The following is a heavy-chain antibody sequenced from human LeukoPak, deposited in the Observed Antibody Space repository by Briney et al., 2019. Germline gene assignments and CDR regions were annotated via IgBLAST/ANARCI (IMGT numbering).Heavy chain of an antibody. J-gene: IGHJ4*02. V-gene: IGHV1-58*02. CDR1: GFTFTSSA. Sequence: TSVKVSCKASGFTFTSSAMQWVRQARGQRLEWIGWIVVGSGNTNHAQKFQERVTITRDMSTSTAYMELSSLRSEDTAVYYCAASRTMPPWESFDYWGQGTLVTVSS. D-gene: IGHD1-26*01. CDR2: IVVGSGNT. CDR3: AASRTMPPWESFDY.